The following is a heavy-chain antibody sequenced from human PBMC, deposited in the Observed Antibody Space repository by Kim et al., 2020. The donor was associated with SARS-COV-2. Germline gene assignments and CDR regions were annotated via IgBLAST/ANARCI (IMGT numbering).Heavy chain of an antibody. J-gene: IGHJ4*02. CDR2: ISAYNGNT. CDR3: ARVHRGYCSSTSCPMHY. Sequence: ASVKVSCKASGYTFTSYGISWVRQAPGQGLEWMGWISAYNGNTNYAQKLQGRVTMTTDTSTSTAYMELRSLRSDDTAVYYCARVHRGYCSSTSCPMHYWGQGTLVTVSS. CDR1: GYTFTSYG. V-gene: IGHV1-18*04. D-gene: IGHD2-2*01.